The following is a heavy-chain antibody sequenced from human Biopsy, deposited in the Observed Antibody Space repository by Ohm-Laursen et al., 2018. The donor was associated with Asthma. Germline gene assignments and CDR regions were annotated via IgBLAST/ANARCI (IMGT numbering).Heavy chain of an antibody. CDR1: GYTFNSAG. V-gene: IGHV1-18*01. D-gene: IGHD3-10*01. CDR3: ARAVDYSHYYGIDV. CDR2: ISVYNGNT. Sequence: ASVKVSCKTSGYTFNSAGITWVRQAPGQGLEWMGWISVYNGNTKVAQKLQDRVTMITNTSTSTAYMELRSLRSDDTALYFCARAVDYSHYYGIDVWGQGTTVTVS. J-gene: IGHJ6*02.